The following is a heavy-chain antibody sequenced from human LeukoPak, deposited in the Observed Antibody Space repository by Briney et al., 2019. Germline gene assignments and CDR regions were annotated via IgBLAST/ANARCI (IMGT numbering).Heavy chain of an antibody. Sequence: GASVEVSCKASGYTFTGYYLHWVRQAPGQGLEWMGWINPNSGGTNYAQKFQGRVTMTRDTSISTAYMELSRLRSDDTAVYYCARRSYYDINTFDPWGQGTLVTVSS. CDR3: ARRSYYDINTFDP. V-gene: IGHV1-2*02. CDR1: GYTFTGYY. CDR2: INPNSGGT. J-gene: IGHJ5*02. D-gene: IGHD3-22*01.